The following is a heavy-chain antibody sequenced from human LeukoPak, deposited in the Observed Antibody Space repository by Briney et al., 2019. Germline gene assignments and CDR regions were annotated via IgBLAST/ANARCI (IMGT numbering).Heavy chain of an antibody. CDR3: AKGRQQWLSAFDI. V-gene: IGHV4-39*07. CDR1: GGSISSSSYY. Sequence: SETLSLTCTVSGGSISSSSYYWGWIRQPPGKGLEWIASIYHSGSKYYNPSLKSRVTISQDTSKNQFSLQVSSVTAEDTAVYYCAKGRQQWLSAFDIWGQGTMVTVSS. J-gene: IGHJ3*02. CDR2: IYHSGSK. D-gene: IGHD6-19*01.